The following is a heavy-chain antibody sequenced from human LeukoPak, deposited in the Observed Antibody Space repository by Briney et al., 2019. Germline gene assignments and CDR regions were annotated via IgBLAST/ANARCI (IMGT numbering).Heavy chain of an antibody. Sequence: GGSLRLSCAASGFTFSSYWMSWVRQAPGKGLEWVANIKQDGSEKYYVDSVKGRFTISKDNAKNSLYLQMNSLRAEDTAVYYCVRQYYYGSGSYFWAPDYWGQGTLVTVSS. CDR3: VRQYYYGSGSYFWAPDY. J-gene: IGHJ4*02. CDR2: IKQDGSEK. V-gene: IGHV3-7*01. D-gene: IGHD3-10*01. CDR1: GFTFSSYW.